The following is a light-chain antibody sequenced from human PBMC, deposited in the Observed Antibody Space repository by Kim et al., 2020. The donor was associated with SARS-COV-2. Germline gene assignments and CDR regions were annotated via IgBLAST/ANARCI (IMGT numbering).Light chain of an antibody. J-gene: IGLJ3*02. V-gene: IGLV2-14*03. CDR3: ASYTTSGSWV. Sequence: QSALTQPASVSGSPGQSITISCTGTTDDIGAKGYVSWYQHHPGEAPALLIFDVIKRPSGLSNRFAGSRSGNTASLTISGLQFEDECDYCCASYTTSGSWVFGGGTNVTVL. CDR2: DVI. CDR1: TDDIGAKGY.